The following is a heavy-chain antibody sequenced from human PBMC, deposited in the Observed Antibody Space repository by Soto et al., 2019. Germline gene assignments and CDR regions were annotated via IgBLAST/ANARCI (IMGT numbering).Heavy chain of an antibody. V-gene: IGHV1-2*04. Sequence: ASVKVSCKASGYTFTGYYMHWVRQAPGQGLEWMGWINPNSGGTNYAQKFQGWVTMTRDTSISTAYMELSRRRSDDTAVYYCARSSYYYDSSGYYLIDSYFDYWGQGTLVTVSS. CDR2: INPNSGGT. D-gene: IGHD3-22*01. CDR1: GYTFTGYY. J-gene: IGHJ4*02. CDR3: ARSSYYYDSSGYYLIDSYFDY.